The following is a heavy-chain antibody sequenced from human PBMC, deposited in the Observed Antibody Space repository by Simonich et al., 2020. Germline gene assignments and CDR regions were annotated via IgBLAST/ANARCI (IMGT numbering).Heavy chain of an antibody. CDR1: GFTFSSYA. D-gene: IGHD7-27*01. CDR2: ISYDGSNK. V-gene: IGHV3-30*04. Sequence: QVQLVESGGGVVQPGRSLRLSCAASGFTFSSYAMHWVRQGPGKGQEWVAGISYDGSNKYYADSVKGRFTSSRDNSKNTLYLQMNSLRAEDTAVYYCAREDLTGDAFDIWGQGTMVTVSS. CDR3: AREDLTGDAFDI. J-gene: IGHJ3*02.